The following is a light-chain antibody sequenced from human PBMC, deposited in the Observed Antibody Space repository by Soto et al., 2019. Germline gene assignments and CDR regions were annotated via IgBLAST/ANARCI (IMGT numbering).Light chain of an antibody. CDR3: QSYDNSLTAFYV. J-gene: IGLJ1*01. Sequence: QSVLTQPPSVSGAPGQSVTISCTGSNSNIGAGYDVHWYQQIPGKAPKLLVYNTYSRPSGIPDRFSGSKSGASAFLAITGLQAEDEADYYCQSYDNSLTAFYVSGTGTKLTVL. CDR1: NSNIGAGYD. CDR2: NTY. V-gene: IGLV1-40*01.